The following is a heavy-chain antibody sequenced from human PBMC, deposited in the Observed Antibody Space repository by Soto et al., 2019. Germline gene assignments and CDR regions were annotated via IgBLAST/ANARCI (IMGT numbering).Heavy chain of an antibody. CDR3: AGDSYNYVRHNYVRAEGWYFDL. J-gene: IGHJ2*01. Sequence: QVQLVQSGAEVKKPGSSVKVSCEASGGTFSSYGISWVRQAPGQGLEWMGGIIPMFGTVNYGQKFQGRVTIAQDESTSKAYMELGGLRSGDRSVFYSAGDSYNYVRHNYVRAEGWYFDLWGRGTLVTVSS. D-gene: IGHD3-10*02. V-gene: IGHV1-69*05. CDR2: IIPMFGTV. CDR1: GGTFSSYG.